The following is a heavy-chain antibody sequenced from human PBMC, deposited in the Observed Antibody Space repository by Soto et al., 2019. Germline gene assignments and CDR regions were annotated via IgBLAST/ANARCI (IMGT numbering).Heavy chain of an antibody. D-gene: IGHD3-22*01. V-gene: IGHV3-21*01. Sequence: EVQLVESGGGLVKPGGSLRLSCAASGFTFSSYSMNWVRQAPGKGLEWVSSISSSSSYIYYADSVKGRFTISRDNAKNSLYLQMISLRAEDTAVYYCARDSGDSSGYYYLDYRVQGTLVTVSS. CDR3: ARDSGDSSGYYYLDY. CDR1: GFTFSSYS. J-gene: IGHJ4*02. CDR2: ISSSSSYI.